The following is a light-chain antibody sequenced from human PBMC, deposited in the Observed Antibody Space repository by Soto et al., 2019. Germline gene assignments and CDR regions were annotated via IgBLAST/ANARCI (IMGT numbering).Light chain of an antibody. V-gene: IGLV2-14*01. J-gene: IGLJ1*01. CDR1: SSEVGGYNY. CDR3: SSYTSSITRV. Sequence: QSALTQPASVSGSPGRSIAISCTGTSSEVGGYNYVSWYQLHPDKAPKLIIYDVSNRPSGVSNRFSGSKSGNTASLTISGLQPEDEADYYCSSYTSSITRVFGTGTKVTV. CDR2: DVS.